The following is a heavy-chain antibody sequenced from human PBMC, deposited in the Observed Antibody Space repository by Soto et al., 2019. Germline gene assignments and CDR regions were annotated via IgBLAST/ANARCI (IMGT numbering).Heavy chain of an antibody. CDR3: ARVVVLYGGLDS. CDR2: ISSSGSTI. J-gene: IGHJ5*01. V-gene: IGHV3-11*01. Sequence: KGLEWVSYISSSGSTIYYAESVKGRFTISRDNAKNSLYLQMNSLRAEDMVVYYCARVVVLYGGLDSWGKAILVT. D-gene: IGHD2-15*01.